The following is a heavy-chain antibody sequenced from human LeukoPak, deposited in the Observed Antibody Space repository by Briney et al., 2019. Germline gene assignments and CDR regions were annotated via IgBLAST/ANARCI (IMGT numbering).Heavy chain of an antibody. Sequence: NPSETLSLTCTVSGGSISSSLYYWGWIRQPPGKGLEWIGSIYYSGSTYYNPSLMSRVTISVDTSKNQFSLKLSSVTAADTAVYYCARASGVVVPRRRAHWFDPWGQGTLVTVSS. D-gene: IGHD2-2*01. CDR3: ARASGVVVPRRRAHWFDP. J-gene: IGHJ5*02. CDR1: GGSISSSLYY. CDR2: IYYSGST. V-gene: IGHV4-39*07.